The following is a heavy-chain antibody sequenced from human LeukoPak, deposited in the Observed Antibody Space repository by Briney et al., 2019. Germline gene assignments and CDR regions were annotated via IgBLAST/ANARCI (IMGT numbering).Heavy chain of an antibody. Sequence: GASVKVSCKASGYTFTGYYMHWVRQAPGQGLEWMGGIIPIFGTANYAQKFQGRVTITTDESTSTAYMELSSLRSEDTAVYNCARAGDYGDYVAYFDYWGQGTLVTVSS. CDR3: ARAGDYGDYVAYFDY. J-gene: IGHJ4*02. D-gene: IGHD4-17*01. V-gene: IGHV1-69*05. CDR1: GYTFTGYY. CDR2: IIPIFGTA.